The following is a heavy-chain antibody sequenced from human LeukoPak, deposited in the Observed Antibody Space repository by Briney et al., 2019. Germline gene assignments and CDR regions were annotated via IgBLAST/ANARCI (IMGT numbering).Heavy chain of an antibody. V-gene: IGHV1-18*01. J-gene: IGHJ4*02. CDR2: ISAYNGNT. CDR1: GYTFTSYG. Sequence: ASVKVSCKASGYTFTSYGISWVRQAPGQGLEWMGWISAYNGNTNYAQKLQGRVTMTTDTSTSTAYMELRSLRSDDTAVYYCARVAVGTIFGVVIIGEFDYWGQGTLVTVSS. CDR3: ARVAVGTIFGVVIIGEFDY. D-gene: IGHD3-3*01.